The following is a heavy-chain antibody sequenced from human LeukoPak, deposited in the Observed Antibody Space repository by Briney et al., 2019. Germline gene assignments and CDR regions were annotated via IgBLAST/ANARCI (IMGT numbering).Heavy chain of an antibody. Sequence: KVSCKASGGTFSSYAISWVRQAPGQGLEWMGGIIPIFGTANYAQKFQSRVTITADKSTSTAYMELSSLRSEDTAVYYCARNDCSGGSCYLVFDYWGQGTLVTVSS. V-gene: IGHV1-69*06. CDR1: GGTFSSYA. D-gene: IGHD2-15*01. CDR2: IIPIFGTA. CDR3: ARNDCSGGSCYLVFDY. J-gene: IGHJ4*02.